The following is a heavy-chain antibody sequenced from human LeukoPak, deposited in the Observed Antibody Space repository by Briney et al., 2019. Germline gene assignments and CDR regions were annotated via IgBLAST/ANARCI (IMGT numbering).Heavy chain of an antibody. V-gene: IGHV4-34*01. Sequence: SAALSLTCAGGGGSFMGYYWSGIRQPPGKGREGIGEINDSGSTNYTPSLKSPVTISVSTSKHQFSLNLTSVTAADTAVYYCARDYCSSTSCWRHSGRDYFDYWGQGTLVTVSS. D-gene: IGHD2-2*01. J-gene: IGHJ4*02. CDR1: GGSFMGYY. CDR3: ARDYCSSTSCWRHSGRDYFDY. CDR2: INDSGST.